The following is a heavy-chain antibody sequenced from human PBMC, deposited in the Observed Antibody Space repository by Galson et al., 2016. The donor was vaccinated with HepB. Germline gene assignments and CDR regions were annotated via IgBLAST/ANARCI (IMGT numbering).Heavy chain of an antibody. CDR2: IYWDDDK. CDR1: GFSLSTSGVG. D-gene: IGHD3-3*01. J-gene: IGHJ3*02. CDR3: AHTDKGEPVTTFGLFIKFDPFDI. V-gene: IGHV2-5*02. Sequence: PALVKPTQTLTLTCTFSGFSLSTSGVGVGWIRQPPGKALEWLALIYWDDDKRYSSSLKSRLTVTKATFKDQVVLTITNMDPEDTATYHCAHTDKGEPVTTFGLFIKFDPFDIWVQRTMVTVSS.